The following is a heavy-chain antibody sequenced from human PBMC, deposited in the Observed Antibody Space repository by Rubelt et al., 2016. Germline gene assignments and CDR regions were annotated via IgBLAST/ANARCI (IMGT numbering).Heavy chain of an antibody. V-gene: IGHV3-73*01. CDR1: GFTFSSYW. Sequence: EVQLVESGGGLVQPGGSLRLSCAASGFTFSSYWMHWVRQASGKGLEWVGRIRSKANSYATVYAASVKGRFIISRDDSKNTAYLQMNSLKIEDTAVYYCTRLCPGCEDVWGQGTTVTVSS. CDR3: TRLCPGCEDV. D-gene: IGHD6-19*01. CDR2: IRSKANSYAT. J-gene: IGHJ6*02.